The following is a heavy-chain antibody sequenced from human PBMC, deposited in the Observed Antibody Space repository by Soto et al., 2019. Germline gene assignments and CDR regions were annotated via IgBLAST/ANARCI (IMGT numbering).Heavy chain of an antibody. V-gene: IGHV4-30-4*01. CDR3: ARGRYCLTGRCFPNWFDS. Sequence: SETLSLTCSVSGDSISTVNYFWAWIRQPPGQALEYIGYIYKSTTTYYNPSFESRVAISLDTSKSQFSLNVTSVTAADTAVYFCARGRYCLTGRCFPNWFDSWGQGTLVTVSS. J-gene: IGHJ5*01. D-gene: IGHD2-15*01. CDR1: GDSISTVNYF. CDR2: IYKSTTT.